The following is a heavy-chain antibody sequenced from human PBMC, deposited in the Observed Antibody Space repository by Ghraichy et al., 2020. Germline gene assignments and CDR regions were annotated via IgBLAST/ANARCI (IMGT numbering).Heavy chain of an antibody. CDR3: ARSTVTTVFDP. D-gene: IGHD4-17*01. V-gene: IGHV4-31*03. Sequence: SETLSLTCTVSGGSISSGGYYWSWIRQHPGKGLEWIGYIYYSGSTYYNPSLKSRVTISVDKSKNQFSLKLSSVTAADTAVYYCARSTVTTVFDPWGQGTLVTVSS. CDR1: GGSISSGGYY. CDR2: IYYSGST. J-gene: IGHJ5*02.